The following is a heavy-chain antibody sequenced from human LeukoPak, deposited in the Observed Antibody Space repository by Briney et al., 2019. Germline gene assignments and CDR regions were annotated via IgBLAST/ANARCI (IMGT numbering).Heavy chain of an antibody. CDR2: IKRDGSQK. V-gene: IGHV3-7*01. CDR3: AKDQSIAARPEYFQH. Sequence: GGSLRLSCAAPGFSFSSNWMGWVRQAPGKGLEWVAHIKRDGSQKYYLDSVKGRFTISRDNAKNSLYLQMNSLRVEDTAVYYCAKDQSIAARPEYFQHWGQGTLVTVSS. CDR1: GFSFSSNW. J-gene: IGHJ1*01. D-gene: IGHD6-6*01.